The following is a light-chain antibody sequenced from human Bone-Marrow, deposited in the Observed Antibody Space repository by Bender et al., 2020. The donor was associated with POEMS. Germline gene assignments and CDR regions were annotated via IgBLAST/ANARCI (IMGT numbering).Light chain of an antibody. CDR2: DVS. J-gene: IGLJ2*01. CDR1: SSDVGTYNY. V-gene: IGLV2-14*01. CDR3: SSFTSISALHVV. Sequence: QSALTQSASVSGSPGQSITISCAGTSSDVGTYNYVSWYQQHPAKAPKLMIFDVSVRPSGVSNSFSGSKSGTTASLTISGLQAEDEADYYCSSFTSISALHVVFGGGTKLTVL.